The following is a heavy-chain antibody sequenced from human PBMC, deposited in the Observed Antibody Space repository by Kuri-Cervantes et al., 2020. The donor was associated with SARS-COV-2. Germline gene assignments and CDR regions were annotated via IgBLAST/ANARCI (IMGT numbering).Heavy chain of an antibody. CDR2: INHSGST. CDR3: ARGVGAAVAGTLITIYYYYGMDV. V-gene: IGHV4-39*07. CDR1: GGSISSSSYY. D-gene: IGHD6-19*01. Sequence: SETQSLTCTVSGGSISSSSYYWGWIRQPPGKGLEWIGEINHSGSTNYNPSLKSRVTISVDTSKNQFSLKLSSVTAADTAVYYCARGVGAAVAGTLITIYYYYGMDVWGQGTTVTVSS. J-gene: IGHJ6*02.